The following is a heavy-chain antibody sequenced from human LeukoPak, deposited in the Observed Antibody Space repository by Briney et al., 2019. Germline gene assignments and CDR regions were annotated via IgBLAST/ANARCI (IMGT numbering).Heavy chain of an antibody. CDR2: ISAYNGNT. D-gene: IGHD3-22*01. CDR3: ARASRVIYDSSGYYYLGPFDY. Sequence: ASVKVSCKASGYTFTSYGISWVRQAPGQGLEWMGWISAYNGNTNYAQKLQGRVTMTTDTSTSTAYMELRSLRSDDTAVYYCARASRVIYDSSGYYYLGPFDYWGQGTLVTVSS. V-gene: IGHV1-18*01. J-gene: IGHJ4*02. CDR1: GYTFTSYG.